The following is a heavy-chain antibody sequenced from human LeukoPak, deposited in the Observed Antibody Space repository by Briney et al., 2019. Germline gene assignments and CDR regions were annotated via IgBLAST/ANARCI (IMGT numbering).Heavy chain of an antibody. D-gene: IGHD3-22*01. V-gene: IGHV1-8*01. J-gene: IGHJ4*02. CDR3: ARALRRNTMIVVVKRGLYYFDY. CDR1: GYTFTSYD. CDR2: MNPHSGNA. Sequence: ASVKVSCKASGYTFTSYDINWVRQATGQGLEWMGWMNPHSGNAGYAQKFQGRVTMTRNTSISTAYMELSSLRSEDTAVYYCARALRRNTMIVVVKRGLYYFDYWGQGTLVTVSS.